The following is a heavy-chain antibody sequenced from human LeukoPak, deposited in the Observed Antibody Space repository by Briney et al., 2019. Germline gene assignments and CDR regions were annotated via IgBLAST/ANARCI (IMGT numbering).Heavy chain of an antibody. D-gene: IGHD1-26*01. Sequence: PGGSLRLSCAASGFTFSTYWMSWVRQSPEKGLEWVANIKQDGSEIYYVDSVKGRFTISRDNAKNSLYLQMNSLRAEDTAVYYCARDKVVVATLFDYWGQGTLVTVSS. V-gene: IGHV3-7*01. CDR2: IKQDGSEI. J-gene: IGHJ4*02. CDR1: GFTFSTYW. CDR3: ARDKVVVATLFDY.